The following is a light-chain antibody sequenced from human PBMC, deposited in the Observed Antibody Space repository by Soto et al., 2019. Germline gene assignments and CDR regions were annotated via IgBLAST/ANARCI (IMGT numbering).Light chain of an antibody. J-gene: IGLJ2*01. V-gene: IGLV2-14*01. Sequence: QSALTQPASVSGSPGQSITISCTGTSSDVGGYNYVSWYQQHPGKAPKLMIYDVSNRPSGVSNRFSGSKSGNTASLTISGLQAEDEAVYYCSSYTSSSTLYVVFGGGTMLTVL. CDR2: DVS. CDR3: SSYTSSSTLYVV. CDR1: SSDVGGYNY.